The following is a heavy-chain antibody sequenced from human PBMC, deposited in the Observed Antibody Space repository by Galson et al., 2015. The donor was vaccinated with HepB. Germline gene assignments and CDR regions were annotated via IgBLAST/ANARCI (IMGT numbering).Heavy chain of an antibody. J-gene: IGHJ3*02. CDR1: GGTFSSYA. D-gene: IGHD3-22*01. CDR2: IIPIFGTA. CDR3: ARDLVNYYDSSGYYDDAFDI. V-gene: IGHV1-69*13. Sequence: SVKVSCKASGGTFSSYAISWVRQAPGQGLEWMGGIIPIFGTANYAQKFQGRVTITADESTSTAYMELSSLRSEDTAVYYCARDLVNYYDSSGYYDDAFDIWGQGTMVTVSS.